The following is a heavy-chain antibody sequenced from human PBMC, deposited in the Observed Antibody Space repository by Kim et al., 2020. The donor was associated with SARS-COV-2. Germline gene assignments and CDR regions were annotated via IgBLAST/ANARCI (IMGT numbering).Heavy chain of an antibody. CDR2: IKQDGSEK. CDR3: ARADGVLEWVLSNNYYYYGMDV. CDR1: GFTFSSYW. J-gene: IGHJ6*02. Sequence: GGSLRLSCAASGFTFSSYWMSWVRQAPGKGLEWVANIKQDGSEKYYVDSVKGRFTISRDNAKNSLYLQMNSLRAEDTAVYYCARADGVLEWVLSNNYYYYGMDVWGQGTTVTVSS. V-gene: IGHV3-7*03. D-gene: IGHD3-3*01.